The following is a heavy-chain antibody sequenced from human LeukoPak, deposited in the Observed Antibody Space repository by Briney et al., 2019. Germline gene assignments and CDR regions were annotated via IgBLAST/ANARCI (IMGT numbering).Heavy chain of an antibody. CDR1: GYSFTDYS. V-gene: IGHV1-2*02. Sequence: ASVKVSCRASGYSFTDYSIHWVRQAPGQGLEWMGRINPNSGGTNYAQKFQGRVTMTRDTSISTAYMELSRLRSDDTAVYYCARDISSEEGLDYWGQGTLVTVSS. D-gene: IGHD1-14*01. CDR2: INPNSGGT. J-gene: IGHJ4*02. CDR3: ARDISSEEGLDY.